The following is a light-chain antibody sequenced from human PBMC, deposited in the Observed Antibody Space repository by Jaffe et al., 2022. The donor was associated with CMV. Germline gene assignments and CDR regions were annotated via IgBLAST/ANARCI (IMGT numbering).Light chain of an antibody. CDR3: QQYGSAPLT. CDR2: GAS. CDR1: QSVSYSY. J-gene: IGKJ4*01. Sequence: EVVLTQSPGTLSLSPGERATLSCRASQSVSYSYLAWFQQKAGQPPRLLIYGASTRAADIPDRFSGSGSGTDFTLTISRLEPEDFALYYCQQYGSAPLTFGGGTKVEIK. V-gene: IGKV3-20*01.